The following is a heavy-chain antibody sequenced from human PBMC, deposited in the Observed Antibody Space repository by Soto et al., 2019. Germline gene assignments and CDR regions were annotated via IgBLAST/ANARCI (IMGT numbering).Heavy chain of an antibody. CDR1: GGSISSYY. Sequence: SETLSLTCNVSGGSISSYYWSWIRQAPGKGLEWIGYFYYSGSTNYNPSLKSRVTISIDMSKNQFSLTLTSVTAADTAVYYCARVGKYCNNGVCYIFDYWGQGTLVTVSS. D-gene: IGHD2-8*01. CDR3: ARVGKYCNNGVCYIFDY. V-gene: IGHV4-59*01. CDR2: FYYSGST. J-gene: IGHJ4*02.